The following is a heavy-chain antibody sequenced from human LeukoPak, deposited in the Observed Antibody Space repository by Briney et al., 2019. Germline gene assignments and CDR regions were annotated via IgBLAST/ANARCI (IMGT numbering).Heavy chain of an antibody. D-gene: IGHD3-9*01. CDR2: IYYSGST. V-gene: IGHV4-39*01. Sequence: SETLSLTCTVSGGSISSSNYYWGWTRQPPGKGLECIGTIYYSGSTYYSPSLKSRLTISVDTSKNQFSLKLSSVTAADTAVYYCARLYYDVLTGYFYYFDYWGQGTLVTVSS. CDR3: ARLYYDVLTGYFYYFDY. J-gene: IGHJ4*02. CDR1: GGSISSSNYY.